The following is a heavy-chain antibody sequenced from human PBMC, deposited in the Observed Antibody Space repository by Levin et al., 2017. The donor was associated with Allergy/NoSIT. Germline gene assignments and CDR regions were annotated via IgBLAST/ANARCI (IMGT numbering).Heavy chain of an antibody. D-gene: IGHD5-18*01. CDR2: ISAGGGST. V-gene: IGHV3-23*01. Sequence: LSLTCAASGFTFSNYAMTWVRQAPGKGLEWVSIISAGGGSTYNADSVKGRFTISRDNSKSTLYLQMNNLRAEDTAVYYCARKSSSYGYYFDYWGQGTLVTVSS. CDR3: ARKSSSYGYYFDY. CDR1: GFTFSNYA. J-gene: IGHJ4*02.